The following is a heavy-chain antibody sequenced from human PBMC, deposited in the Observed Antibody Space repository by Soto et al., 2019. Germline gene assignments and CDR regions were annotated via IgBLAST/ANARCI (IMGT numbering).Heavy chain of an antibody. D-gene: IGHD6-13*01. V-gene: IGHV3-30-3*01. Sequence: QVQLVESGGGVVQPGRSLRLSCAASGFTFSSYAMHWVRQAPGKGLEWVAVISYDGSNKYYADSVKGRFTISRDHSKNTLYLQMNSLRAEDTAVYYCARDPAADGIGWFGPWGQGTLVTVSS. CDR3: ARDPAADGIGWFGP. J-gene: IGHJ5*02. CDR1: GFTFSSYA. CDR2: ISYDGSNK.